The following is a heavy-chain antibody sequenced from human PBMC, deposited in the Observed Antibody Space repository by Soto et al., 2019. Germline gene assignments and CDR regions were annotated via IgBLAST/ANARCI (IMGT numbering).Heavy chain of an antibody. CDR3: VRQLDKLAI. D-gene: IGHD1-1*01. J-gene: IGHJ3*02. CDR1: GGFLRRSSYY. V-gene: IGHV4-39*01. CDR2: IYYSGST. Sequence: PETLSHPCTGSGGFLRRSSYYWGCIRQPPGKGLEWIGSIYYSGSTYYNPSLKSRVTISVDTSKNHFSLRLSSVTAADTAVYYCVRQLDKLAIRGRGTMVIVSS.